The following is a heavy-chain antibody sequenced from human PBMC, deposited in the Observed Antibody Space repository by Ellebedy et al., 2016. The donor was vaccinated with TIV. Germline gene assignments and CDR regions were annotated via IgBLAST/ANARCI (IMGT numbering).Heavy chain of an antibody. Sequence: ASVKVSCKASGYTFTGYYMHWVRQAPGQGLEWMGWINPNSGGTNYSQKFQGMVTMTRDTSIRTVNMELSRLRSDETAVYYCARTSVGTVVYSLPSDAFDIWGQGTMVTVSS. J-gene: IGHJ3*02. V-gene: IGHV1-2*02. D-gene: IGHD4-23*01. CDR1: GYTFTGYY. CDR3: ARTSVGTVVYSLPSDAFDI. CDR2: INPNSGGT.